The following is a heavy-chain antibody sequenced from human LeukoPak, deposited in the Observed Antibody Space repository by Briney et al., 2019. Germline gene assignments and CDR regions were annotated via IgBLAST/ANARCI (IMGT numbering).Heavy chain of an antibody. J-gene: IGHJ4*02. CDR2: IYTSGNT. CDR1: GGSISSGSYY. CDR3: ARVTTGGYYNC. D-gene: IGHD3-22*01. Sequence: SETLSPTCTVSGGSISSGSYYWSWIRQPAGKGLEWIGRIYTSGNTNYNPSLKSRVTISVNTSKNQFSLKLSSVTAADTAVYYCARVTTGGYYNCWGQGTLVTVSS. V-gene: IGHV4-61*02.